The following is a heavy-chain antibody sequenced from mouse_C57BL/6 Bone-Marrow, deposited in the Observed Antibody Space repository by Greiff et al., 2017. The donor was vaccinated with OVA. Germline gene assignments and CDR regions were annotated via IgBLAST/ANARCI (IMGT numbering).Heavy chain of an antibody. J-gene: IGHJ1*03. CDR2: IRNKANGYTT. V-gene: IGHV7-3*01. Sequence: EVKLQESGGGLVQPGGSLSLSCAASGFTFTDYYMSWVRQPPGKALEWLGFIRNKANGYTTEYSASVKGRFTISRDNSQSILYLQMNALRAEDSATYYCARYDYGSSSYWYFDVWGTGTTVTVSS. CDR1: GFTFTDYY. CDR3: ARYDYGSSSYWYFDV. D-gene: IGHD1-1*01.